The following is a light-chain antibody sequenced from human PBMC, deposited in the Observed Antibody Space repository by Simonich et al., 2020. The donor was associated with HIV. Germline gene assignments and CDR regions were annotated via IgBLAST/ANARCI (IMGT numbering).Light chain of an antibody. CDR3: QQYYSTPQT. V-gene: IGKV4-1*01. J-gene: IGKJ1*01. CDR1: QSVLYSSNNKNY. CDR2: WAS. Sequence: DIVMTQSPDSLAVSLGERATINCKSSQSVLYSSNNKNYLDWYQQKPGQPPKQLIYWASTRESGVPDRFSGSGSGTDFTLTINRLQAEDVAVYYCQQYYSTPQTFGQGTKVEIK.